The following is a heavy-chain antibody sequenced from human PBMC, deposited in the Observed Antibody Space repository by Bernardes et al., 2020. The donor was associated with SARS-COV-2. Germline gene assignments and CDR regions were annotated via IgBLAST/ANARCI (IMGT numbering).Heavy chain of an antibody. CDR1: GYSFSHYW. D-gene: IGHD5-18*01. V-gene: IGHV5-51*01. Sequence: GGSLKNSSKGSGYSFSHYWIGWVRPIPGKGLEWMGIIYPGDSDTRYSPSFQGQVTISADKSISTAYLQWSSLKASDTAMYYCARQENVDTAMVPPFDFWGQGTLVTVSS. CDR3: ARQENVDTAMVPPFDF. J-gene: IGHJ4*02. CDR2: IYPGDSDT.